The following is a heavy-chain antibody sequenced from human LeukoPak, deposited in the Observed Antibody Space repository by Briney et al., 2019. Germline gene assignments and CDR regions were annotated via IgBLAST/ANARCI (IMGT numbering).Heavy chain of an antibody. J-gene: IGHJ6*03. V-gene: IGHV3-7*01. D-gene: IGHD1-1*01. CDR1: GFTFSSYW. CDR2: IKQDGSEK. Sequence: PGGSLRLSCAASGFTFSSYWISWVRQAPGKGLEWVANIKQDGSEKYYVDSVKGRFTISRDNAKNSLYLQMNSLRAEDTAVYYCARDLGGTNYYYYYMDVWGKGTTVTVSS. CDR3: ARDLGGTNYYYYYMDV.